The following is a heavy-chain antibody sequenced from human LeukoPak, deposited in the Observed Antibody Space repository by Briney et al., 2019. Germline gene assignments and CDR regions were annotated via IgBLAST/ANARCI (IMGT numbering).Heavy chain of an antibody. CDR3: TRDHCSSTSCHNDY. Sequence: GGSLRLSCAASGCTFSSYWMSWVRQAPGKGLEWVAKIKQNGSEKYYVDSVKGRSTISRDNAKNSLYLQMNSLRAEDTAVYYCTRDHCSSTSCHNDYWGQGTLVTVSS. J-gene: IGHJ4*02. CDR1: GCTFSSYW. V-gene: IGHV3-7*01. D-gene: IGHD2-2*01. CDR2: IKQNGSEK.